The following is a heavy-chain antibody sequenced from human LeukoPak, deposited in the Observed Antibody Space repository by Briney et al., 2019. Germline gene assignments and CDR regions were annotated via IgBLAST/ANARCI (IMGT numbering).Heavy chain of an antibody. CDR3: ARLVTGIAVAGD. CDR2: IYHSGSA. Sequence: SETLSLTCTVSGDSISGSSYYWGWMRQSPGEGLEWIGSIYHSGSAHYNPSLKSRVTITVDTSKNQFSLKMSSVTAADTAVYYCARLVTGIAVAGDWGQGTLVTVSS. V-gene: IGHV4-39*01. D-gene: IGHD6-19*01. J-gene: IGHJ4*02. CDR1: GDSISGSSYY.